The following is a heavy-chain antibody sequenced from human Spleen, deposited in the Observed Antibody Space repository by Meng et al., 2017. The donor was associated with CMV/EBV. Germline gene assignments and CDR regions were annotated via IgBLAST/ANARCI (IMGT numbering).Heavy chain of an antibody. CDR2: ISGSGTRT. CDR1: GFTFSSYW. CDR3: TTDMYYDTTFYH. Sequence: GESLKISCAASGFTFSSYWMRWVRQAPGKGLEWVSSISGSGTRTYYADSVKGRFTISRDNAKNSLYLQMNSLKTEDTAVYFCTTDMYYDTTFYHWGQGTLVTVSS. D-gene: IGHD2/OR15-2a*01. V-gene: IGHV3-21*03. J-gene: IGHJ1*01.